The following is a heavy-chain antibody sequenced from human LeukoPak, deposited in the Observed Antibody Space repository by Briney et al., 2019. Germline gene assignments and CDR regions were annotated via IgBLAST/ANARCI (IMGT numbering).Heavy chain of an antibody. V-gene: IGHV3-30*18. D-gene: IGHD1-26*01. Sequence: GGSLRLPCAASGFTFSSYGMHWVRQAPGKGLEWVAVISYDGSNKYYADSVKGRFTISRDNSKNTLYLQMNSLRAEDTAVYYCAKGGAVGATSFDYWGQGTLVTVSS. CDR1: GFTFSSYG. CDR2: ISYDGSNK. J-gene: IGHJ4*02. CDR3: AKGGAVGATSFDY.